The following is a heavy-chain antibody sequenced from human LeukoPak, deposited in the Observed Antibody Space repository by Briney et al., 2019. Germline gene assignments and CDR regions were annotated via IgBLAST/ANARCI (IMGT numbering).Heavy chain of an antibody. V-gene: IGHV4-31*03. CDR3: ASIVVPAAMIFNWYFDL. CDR2: IYYSGST. J-gene: IGHJ2*01. CDR1: GGSISSGGYY. D-gene: IGHD2-2*01. Sequence: SETLSLTCTVSGGSISSGGYYWSWIRQHPGKGLEWIGYIYYSGSTYYNPSLKSRVTISVDTSKNQFSLKLSSVTAADTAVYYCASIVVPAAMIFNWYFDLWGRGTLVTVSS.